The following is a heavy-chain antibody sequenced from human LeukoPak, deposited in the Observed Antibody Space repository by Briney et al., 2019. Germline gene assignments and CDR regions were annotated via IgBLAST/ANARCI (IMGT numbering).Heavy chain of an antibody. J-gene: IGHJ6*03. V-gene: IGHV3-15*01. CDR1: GFTFSNAW. CDR3: TTGKWELLPHYYYYYMDV. D-gene: IGHD1-26*01. Sequence: GGSLRLSCAASGFTFSNAWMSWVRQAPGKGLEWVGRIKSKTDGGTTDYAAPVKGRFTISRDDSKNTLYLQMNSLKTEDTAVYYCTTGKWELLPHYYYYYMDVWGKGTTVTVSS. CDR2: IKSKTDGGTT.